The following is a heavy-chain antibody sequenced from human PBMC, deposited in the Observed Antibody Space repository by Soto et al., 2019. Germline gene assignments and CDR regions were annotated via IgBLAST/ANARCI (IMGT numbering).Heavy chain of an antibody. Sequence: EVQLVESGGSLVQSGRSRRLSCVASGFRFDEFAMHWVRQAPGKGLEWVSSIDWNSGSTAYADSVKGRFTVFRDNARNSLDLQMNSLTVEDTALYYCVKGRGSYFVYFGLDVWGPGTTVTVSS. J-gene: IGHJ6*02. D-gene: IGHD1-26*01. V-gene: IGHV3-9*01. CDR3: VKGRGSYFVYFGLDV. CDR2: IDWNSGST. CDR1: GFRFDEFA.